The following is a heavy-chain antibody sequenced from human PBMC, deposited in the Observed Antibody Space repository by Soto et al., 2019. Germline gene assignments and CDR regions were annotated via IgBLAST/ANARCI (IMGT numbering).Heavy chain of an antibody. D-gene: IGHD1-26*01. CDR2: ISYDGSNK. CDR3: AKALPLWELLTPHFDF. CDR1: GFMFSSYG. J-gene: IGHJ4*02. Sequence: QVQLVESGGGVVQPGRSLRLSCAASGFMFSSYGMYWVRQAPGKGLEWVAVISYDGSNKYYADSVKGRFTISRDNSKNTLYLQMNILRAESPGVYYCAKALPLWELLTPHFDFWGQGTLVTVFS. V-gene: IGHV3-30*18.